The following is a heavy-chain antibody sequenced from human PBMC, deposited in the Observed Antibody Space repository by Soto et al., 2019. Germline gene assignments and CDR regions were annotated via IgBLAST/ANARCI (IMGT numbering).Heavy chain of an antibody. J-gene: IGHJ1*01. CDR1: GFTFSRYA. CDR2: ISYEGSHK. CDR3: SRPLAAGTRGYFQH. V-gene: IGHV3-30-3*01. Sequence: QVQLVESGGGVVQPGRSLRLSCAASGFTFSRYAMHWVRQAPGKGLEWVAVISYEGSHKYYADSVKGRFTISRDNSKHTLNLQMNSLSAEDTAVYYCSRPLAAGTRGYFQHWGQGTLVTVSS. D-gene: IGHD6-13*01.